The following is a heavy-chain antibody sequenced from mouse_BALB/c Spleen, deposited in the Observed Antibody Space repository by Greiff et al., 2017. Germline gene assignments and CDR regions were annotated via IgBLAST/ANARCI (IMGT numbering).Heavy chain of an antibody. V-gene: IGHV5-17*02. CDR1: GFTFSSFG. J-gene: IGHJ2*01. D-gene: IGHD2-14*01. CDR3: ARGGYGFDY. Sequence: EVQGVESGGGLVQPGGSRKLSCAASGFTFSSFGMHWVRQAPEKGLEWVAYISSGSSTIYYADTVKGRFTISRDNPKNTLFLQMTSLRSEDTAMYYCARGGYGFDYWGQGTTLTVSS. CDR2: ISSGSSTI.